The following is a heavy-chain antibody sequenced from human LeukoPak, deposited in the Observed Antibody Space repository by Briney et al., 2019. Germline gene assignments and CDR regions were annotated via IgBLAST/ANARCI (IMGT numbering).Heavy chain of an antibody. CDR3: ARGILVAGLDSFDI. J-gene: IGHJ3*02. CDR2: INPNSGGT. Sequence: ASVKVSCKVSGYTLTELSVHWVRQAPGQGLEWMGWINPNSGGTNYAQKFQGRVTMAGDTSIGTAYMEVSRLTSDDTAVYYCARGILVAGLDSFDIWGQGTMVTVSS. CDR1: GYTLTELS. V-gene: IGHV1-2*02. D-gene: IGHD6-19*01.